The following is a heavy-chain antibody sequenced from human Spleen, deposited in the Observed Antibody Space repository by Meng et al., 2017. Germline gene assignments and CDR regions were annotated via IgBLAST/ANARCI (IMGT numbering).Heavy chain of an antibody. Sequence: GESLKISCAASGFTFSNAWMTWVRQAPGKGLEWIGRMKSNVDGGTVDYTAAVKGRIYIARDDSEHTFYLQMTSLKTEDTHVYYCSGHVDYWGHGTLVTVSS. J-gene: IGHJ4*01. CDR3: SGHVDY. CDR2: MKSNVDGGTV. V-gene: IGHV3-15*01. CDR1: GFTFSNAW.